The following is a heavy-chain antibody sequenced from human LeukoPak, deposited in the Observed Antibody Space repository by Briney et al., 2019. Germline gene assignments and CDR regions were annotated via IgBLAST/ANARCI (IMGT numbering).Heavy chain of an antibody. V-gene: IGHV3-30*18. Sequence: PGGSLRLSCAASGFTFSSYVMHWVRQAPGKGLEWVAVISYDGSNKYYADSVKGRFTISRDNSKNTLYLQMNSLRAEDTAVYYCAKDGYLAWGQGTLVTVSS. CDR1: GFTFSSYV. D-gene: IGHD1-1*01. CDR2: ISYDGSNK. J-gene: IGHJ5*02. CDR3: AKDGYLA.